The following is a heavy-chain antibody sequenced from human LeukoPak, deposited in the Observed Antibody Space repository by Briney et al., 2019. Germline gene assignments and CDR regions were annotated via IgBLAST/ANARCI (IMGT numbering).Heavy chain of an antibody. CDR3: ASRKLGNDY. V-gene: IGHV4-59*01. J-gene: IGHJ4*02. D-gene: IGHD7-27*01. CDR2: IYYSGSS. CDR1: GGSINNYF. Sequence: SETLSLTCTVSGGSINNYFWSWIRQPPGKGLESTGYIYYSGSSNYNPSLKSRVTISVDTSKDQFSLQLSSVTAADTAIYYCASRKLGNDYWGQGTLVTVSS.